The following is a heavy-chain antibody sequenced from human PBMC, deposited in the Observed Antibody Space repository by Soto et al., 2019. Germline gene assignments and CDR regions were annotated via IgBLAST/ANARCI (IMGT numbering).Heavy chain of an antibody. J-gene: IGHJ4*02. V-gene: IGHV3-23*01. CDR3: AKTPRLRDST. CDR1: GFTFSDYY. D-gene: IGHD4-17*01. CDR2: ISGSGGST. Sequence: PGGSLRLSCAASGFTFSDYYMSWIRQAPGKGLEWVSDISGSGGSTYYADSVKGRFTISRDNSKNTLYLQMNSLRAEDTAVYYCAKTPRLRDSTWGQGTLVTVSS.